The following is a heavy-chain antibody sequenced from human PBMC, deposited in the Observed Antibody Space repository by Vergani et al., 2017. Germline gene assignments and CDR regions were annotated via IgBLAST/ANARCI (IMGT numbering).Heavy chain of an antibody. CDR3: AKANPRNSGYDYLYYYHAMDV. CDR2: ISGSGGST. CDR1: GFTFNHYA. J-gene: IGHJ6*02. Sequence: EVQLLESGGDLVQPGGSLRLSCAASGFTFNHYAMTWVRQAPGKGLEWVSGISGSGGSTLYAGSVKGRFTISRDSSQNTLYLQMNSLSAGDTAVYYCAKANPRNSGYDYLYYYHAMDVWGQGTTVTVSS. V-gene: IGHV3-23*01. D-gene: IGHD5-12*01.